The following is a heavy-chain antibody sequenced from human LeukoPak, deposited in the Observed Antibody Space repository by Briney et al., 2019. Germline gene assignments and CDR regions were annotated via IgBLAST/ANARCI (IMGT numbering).Heavy chain of an antibody. V-gene: IGHV3-30*04. CDR2: ISYDGSNK. J-gene: IGHJ6*01. CDR3: ASGYCSSTSCYPCYYGMDG. D-gene: IGHD2-2*03. CDR1: GFTFSSYA. Sequence: GGSLRLSCAASGFTFSSYAMHWVRQAPGKGLEGVAVISYDGSNKYYADSVKGRFTISRDNSKNKLYLQMNSLGAEDTAVYCCASGYCSSTSCYPCYYGMDGRREGSTVTDCS.